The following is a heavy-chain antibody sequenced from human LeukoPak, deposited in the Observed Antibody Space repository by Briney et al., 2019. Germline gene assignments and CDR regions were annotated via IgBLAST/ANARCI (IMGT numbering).Heavy chain of an antibody. J-gene: IGHJ4*02. CDR1: GFTFSSNY. CDR2: IYSGGST. Sequence: GGSLRLSCAASGFTFSSNYMSWVRQAPGKGLEWVSVIYSGGSTYYADSVKGRFTISRDNSKNTLYLQMNSLRAEDTAVYYCARVGVVPPGWNFDYWGQGTLVTVSS. D-gene: IGHD2-2*01. V-gene: IGHV3-53*01. CDR3: ARVGVVPPGWNFDY.